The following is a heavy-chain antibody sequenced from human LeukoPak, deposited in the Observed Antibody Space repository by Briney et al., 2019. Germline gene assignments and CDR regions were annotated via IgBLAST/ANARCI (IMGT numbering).Heavy chain of an antibody. J-gene: IGHJ6*01. Sequence: SETLSLTCTVSGGSISRSRDYWGWIRQPPGKGLEWIGYIYYSGSTNYNPSLKSRVTISVDTSKNQFSLKLSSVTAADTAVYICAREHTGSVGVVWGKETPRTVSS. V-gene: IGHV4-61*01. CDR3: AREHTGSVGVV. CDR1: GGSISRSRDY. CDR2: IYYSGST. D-gene: IGHD2-21*01.